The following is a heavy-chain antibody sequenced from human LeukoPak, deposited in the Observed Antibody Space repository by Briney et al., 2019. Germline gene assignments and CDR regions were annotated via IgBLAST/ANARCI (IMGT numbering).Heavy chain of an antibody. Sequence: GGSLRLSCAASGFTFDDYTTHWVRQAPGKGLEWVSLISWDGGSTYYADSVKGRFTISRNNAKNSLFLQMSSLRAEDTAVYYCVRSYYYYMDVWGKGTTVTISS. CDR1: GFTFDDYT. V-gene: IGHV3-43*01. D-gene: IGHD5-24*01. CDR3: VRSYYYYMDV. CDR2: ISWDGGST. J-gene: IGHJ6*03.